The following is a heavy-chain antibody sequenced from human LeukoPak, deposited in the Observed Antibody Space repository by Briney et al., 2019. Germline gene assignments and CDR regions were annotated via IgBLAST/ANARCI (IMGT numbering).Heavy chain of an antibody. CDR2: LTSSGYNT. Sequence: GGTLRLSCAASGFTLSSHALSWVRHAPAKGLERVSSLTSSGYNTYYAYSVKGRFTISRDNSKNTVYLQMNRLRAEDTAVYYCAKDPYGTRYFDYWGQGTLVTVSS. CDR3: AKDPYGTRYFDY. J-gene: IGHJ4*02. CDR1: GFTLSSHA. V-gene: IGHV3-23*01. D-gene: IGHD2-2*01.